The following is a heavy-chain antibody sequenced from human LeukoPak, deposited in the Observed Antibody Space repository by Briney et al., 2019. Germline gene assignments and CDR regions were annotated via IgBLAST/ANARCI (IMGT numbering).Heavy chain of an antibody. CDR1: GFTFSSYS. V-gene: IGHV3-21*01. D-gene: IGHD6-6*01. Sequence: GGSLRLSCAASGFTFSSYSMNWVRQAPGKGLEWVSSISSSSSYIYYADSVKGRFTISRDNAKNSLYLQMNSLRAEDTAVYYCARALSIAARPYFDYWGQGTLVTVSS. CDR3: ARALSIAARPYFDY. J-gene: IGHJ4*02. CDR2: ISSSSSYI.